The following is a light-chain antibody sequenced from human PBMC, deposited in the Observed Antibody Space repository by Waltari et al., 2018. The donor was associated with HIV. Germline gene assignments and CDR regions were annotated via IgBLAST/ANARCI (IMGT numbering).Light chain of an antibody. V-gene: IGLV6-57*01. Sequence: FMLTQTHSVSESPGKTVTISCTRSSGGIASNYVQWYQQRPGSSPTTVIYEHNQIPSGVPDRFSGSIDSSSISASLTISGLKTEDEADYYCQSYDSSNHVVFGGGTKVTVL. CDR3: QSYDSSNHVV. CDR1: SGGIASNY. CDR2: EHN. J-gene: IGLJ2*01.